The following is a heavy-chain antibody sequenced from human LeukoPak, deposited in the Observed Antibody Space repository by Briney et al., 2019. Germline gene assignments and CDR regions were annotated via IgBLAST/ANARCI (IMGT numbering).Heavy chain of an antibody. CDR3: ARVLDSSGYYYGFDP. V-gene: IGHV4-34*01. Sequence: SETLSLTCAVYGVSFSGYYWSWIRQPPGKGLEWIGKINHSGSTNYNPSLKSRVTISVDTSKNQFSLKLSSVTAADTAVYYCARVLDSSGYYYGFDPWGQGTLVTVSS. CDR2: INHSGST. CDR1: GVSFSGYY. D-gene: IGHD3-22*01. J-gene: IGHJ5*02.